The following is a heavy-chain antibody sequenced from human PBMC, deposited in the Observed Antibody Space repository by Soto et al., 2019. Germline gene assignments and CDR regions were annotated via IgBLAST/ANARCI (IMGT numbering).Heavy chain of an antibody. V-gene: IGHV3-23*01. CDR1: GFTFNNYA. CDR2: ISGGGFST. D-gene: IGHD5-18*01. CDR3: AKDSDTSIRPDWFDP. J-gene: IGHJ5*02. Sequence: EVQLLESGGGLVQPGGSLRLSCAASGFTFNNYAMSWVRQAPGKGLEWLSVISGGGFSTDYADSVKGRFTISRDNSRNTLYLQMNSLRAEDTAIYYCAKDSDTSIRPDWFDPWGQGTLVTVSP.